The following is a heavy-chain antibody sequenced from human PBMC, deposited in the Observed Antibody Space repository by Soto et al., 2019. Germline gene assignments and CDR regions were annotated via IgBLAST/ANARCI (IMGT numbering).Heavy chain of an antibody. Sequence: GGSLRLSCAASGFTFSSYAMTWVRQAPGKGLEWVSIISGSGGTTYYADSVKGRFTISRDNSKNTLYLQMNSLRAEDTAVYYCARDYYDTSGYPTYFDLWGRGTLVTVSS. D-gene: IGHD3-22*01. CDR1: GFTFSSYA. J-gene: IGHJ2*01. V-gene: IGHV3-23*01. CDR2: ISGSGGTT. CDR3: ARDYYDTSGYPTYFDL.